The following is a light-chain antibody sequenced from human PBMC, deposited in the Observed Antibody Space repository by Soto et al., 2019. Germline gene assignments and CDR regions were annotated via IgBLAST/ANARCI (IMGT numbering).Light chain of an antibody. CDR3: MQTLQGPTT. CDR1: QSLLHSNGKNY. J-gene: IGKJ4*01. Sequence: DIVMTQSPLSLPVTPGESASISCRSSQSLLHSNGKNYLDWYLQKPGQSPQLLIYLGSNRAPGVPDRFSVSGSGTDFALKISRVEAEDVGVYYCMQTLQGPTTFGEGTKVDIQ. V-gene: IGKV2-28*01. CDR2: LGS.